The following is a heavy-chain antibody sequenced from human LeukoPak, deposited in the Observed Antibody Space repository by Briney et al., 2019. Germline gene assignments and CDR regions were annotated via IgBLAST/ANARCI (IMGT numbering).Heavy chain of an antibody. CDR2: IYYSGST. Sequence: SETLSLTCTVFGGSISSYYWSWIRQPPGKGLEWIGYIYYSGSTNYNPSLKSRVTISVDTSKNQFSLKLSSVTAADTAVYYCARGGSGSYYTEFDYWGQGTLVTVSS. D-gene: IGHD3-10*01. CDR1: GGSISSYY. CDR3: ARGGSGSYYTEFDY. V-gene: IGHV4-59*01. J-gene: IGHJ4*02.